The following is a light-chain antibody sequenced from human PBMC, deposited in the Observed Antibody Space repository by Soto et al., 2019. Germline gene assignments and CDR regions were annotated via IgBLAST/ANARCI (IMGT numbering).Light chain of an antibody. J-gene: IGKJ4*01. CDR1: QSVSRY. V-gene: IGKV3-11*01. CDR3: QQRSNWPRT. Sequence: EIVLTQSPGTLSLSPGERATLSCRASQSVSRYLAWYQQNPGQAPSLLIDEASNRATGIPARFSGSGSGTDFTLTISRLEPEDFAVYYWQQRSNWPRTFGGGTKVDIK. CDR2: EAS.